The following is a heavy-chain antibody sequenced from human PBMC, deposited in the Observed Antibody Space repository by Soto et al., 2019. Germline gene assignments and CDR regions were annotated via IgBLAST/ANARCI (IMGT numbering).Heavy chain of an antibody. CDR3: ARGDYYYYGMDV. J-gene: IGHJ6*02. Sequence: SETLSLTCTVSGGSISSSSYYWGWIRQPPGKGLEWIGSIYYSGSTYYNPSLKSRVTISVDTSKNQFSLKLSSVTAADTAVYYCARGDYYYYGMDVWGQGTTVTVSS. CDR1: GGSISSSSYY. CDR2: IYYSGST. D-gene: IGHD3-16*01. V-gene: IGHV4-39*01.